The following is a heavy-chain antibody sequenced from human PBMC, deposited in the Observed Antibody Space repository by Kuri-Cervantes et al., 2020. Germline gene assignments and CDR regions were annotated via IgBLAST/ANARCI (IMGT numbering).Heavy chain of an antibody. Sequence: ETLSLTCAASGFTVSSNYMSWVRQAPGKGLEWVSVLYTGGNTYYADSVKGRFTSSRDNSKNTLYLQMNSLRADDTAVYYCARVGRGDIYGYGDYWGQGTL. CDR3: ARVGRGDIYGYGDY. V-gene: IGHV3-53*01. CDR2: LYTGGNT. J-gene: IGHJ4*02. D-gene: IGHD5-18*01. CDR1: GFTVSSNY.